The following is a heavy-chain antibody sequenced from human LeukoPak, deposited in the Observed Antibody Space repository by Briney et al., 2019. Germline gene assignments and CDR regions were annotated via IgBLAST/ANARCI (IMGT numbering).Heavy chain of an antibody. Sequence: SQTLSLTCAISGDSVSSNSAAWNWIRQSPSRGLEWLGRTYYRSKWYNNYAVSVKSRITINPDTSKNQFSLQLNSVTPEDTAVYYCARASYSSTWNYFDYWGQGALVTVSS. CDR2: TYYRSKWYN. V-gene: IGHV6-1*01. D-gene: IGHD6-13*01. CDR1: GDSVSSNSAA. J-gene: IGHJ4*02. CDR3: ARASYSSTWNYFDY.